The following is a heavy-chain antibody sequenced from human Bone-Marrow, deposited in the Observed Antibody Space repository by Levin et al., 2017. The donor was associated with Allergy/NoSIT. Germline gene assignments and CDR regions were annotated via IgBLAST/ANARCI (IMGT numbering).Heavy chain of an antibody. V-gene: IGHV3-30*18. Sequence: GGSLRLSCAASGFTFSDYGIHWVRQAPGKGLEWVALITSDGNNRWYGDSVKGRFTISRDNSKSVLFLQMNSLRPEDTAVYYCAKEGPFCIYGICSSAMDVWGQGTTVTVSS. CDR2: ITSDGNNR. CDR1: GFTFSDYG. J-gene: IGHJ6*02. CDR3: AKEGPFCIYGICSSAMDV. D-gene: IGHD2-8*01.